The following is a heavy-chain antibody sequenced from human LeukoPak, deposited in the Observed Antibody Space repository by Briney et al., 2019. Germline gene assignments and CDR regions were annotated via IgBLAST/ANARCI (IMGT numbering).Heavy chain of an antibody. Sequence: SQTLSLTCTVSGDSITSSGYFWSWIRQHPGKGLEWIGYIYYTGSAYCNPSVESRLTISVDTSKNQFSLRLTPVTAADTAVYYCARGSEFFEFWGQGILVTVSS. CDR3: ARGSEFFEF. V-gene: IGHV4-31*03. CDR1: GDSITSSGYF. J-gene: IGHJ4*02. CDR2: IYYTGSA. D-gene: IGHD3-10*01.